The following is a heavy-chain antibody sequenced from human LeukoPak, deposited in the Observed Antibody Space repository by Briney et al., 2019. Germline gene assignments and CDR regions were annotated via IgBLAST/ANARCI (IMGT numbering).Heavy chain of an antibody. V-gene: IGHV3-23*01. CDR3: ARGRLSYDSSSSIRNCDY. D-gene: IGHD6-6*01. CDR2: INGSGDST. CDR1: GFTFSTYA. J-gene: IGHJ4*02. Sequence: GGSLRLSCAASGFTFSTYAVNWVRQAPGKGLEWVSTINGSGDSTYYADSVKGGSTISRANAKHSPHLQMNSRRAEDTAVYYWARGRLSYDSSSSIRNCDYWGQGTLVTVSS.